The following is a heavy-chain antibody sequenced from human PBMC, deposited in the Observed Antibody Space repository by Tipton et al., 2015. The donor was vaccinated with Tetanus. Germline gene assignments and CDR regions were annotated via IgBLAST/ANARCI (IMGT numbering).Heavy chain of an antibody. V-gene: IGHV1-46*01. D-gene: IGHD6-13*01. Sequence: QLVQSGPEVKKPGASVKVSCKASGYTFTSYYMHWVRQAPGQGLEWMGIINPSGGSTSYAQKFQGRVTMTRDTSTSTVYMELSSLRSEDTAVYYCARDRITGYSSSWSYYYGMDVWGQGTTVTVSS. CDR2: INPSGGST. J-gene: IGHJ6*02. CDR3: ARDRITGYSSSWSYYYGMDV. CDR1: GYTFTSYY.